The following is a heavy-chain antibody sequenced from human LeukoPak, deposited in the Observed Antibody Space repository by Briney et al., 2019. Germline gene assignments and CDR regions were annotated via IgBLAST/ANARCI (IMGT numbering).Heavy chain of an antibody. V-gene: IGHV3-23*01. J-gene: IGHJ4*02. Sequence: GGSLRLSCAASGFTFSSYAMSWVRRAPGKGLEWVSTIIGSGGSTYYADSVKGRFTISRDNSKNTLYLQVNSLRAEDTAIYYCAKLSYSSGSYFDYWGQGTLVTVSS. CDR2: IIGSGGST. CDR1: GFTFSSYA. D-gene: IGHD6-19*01. CDR3: AKLSYSSGSYFDY.